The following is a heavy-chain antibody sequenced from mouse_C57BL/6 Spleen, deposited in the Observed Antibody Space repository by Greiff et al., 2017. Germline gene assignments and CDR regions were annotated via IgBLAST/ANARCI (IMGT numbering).Heavy chain of an antibody. D-gene: IGHD2-14*01. CDR2: ISDGGSYT. Sequence: EVQVVKSGGGLVKPGGSLKLSCAASGFTFSSYAMSWVRQTPEKRLEWVATISDGGSYTYYPDNVKGRFTISRDNAKNNLYLQMGHLKSEDTAMYYCARDKGVRLGTGYYFDYWGQGTTLTVSS. CDR3: ARDKGVRLGTGYYFDY. J-gene: IGHJ2*01. CDR1: GFTFSSYA. V-gene: IGHV5-4*01.